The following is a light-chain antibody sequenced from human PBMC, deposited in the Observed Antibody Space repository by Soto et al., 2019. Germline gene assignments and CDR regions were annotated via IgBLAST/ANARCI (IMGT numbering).Light chain of an antibody. J-gene: IGKJ2*01. V-gene: IGKV1-6*01. CDR2: AAS. CDR3: LQDYNHPYT. CDR1: QGIKND. Sequence: AIQMTQSPSSLSASVGDRVTITCRASQGIKNDVAWYQQKPGKAPKLLIYAASSLQSGVPPRFSGSGSGTDFTLTISSLQPEDFATYYCLQDYNHPYTFGQGTKLEIK.